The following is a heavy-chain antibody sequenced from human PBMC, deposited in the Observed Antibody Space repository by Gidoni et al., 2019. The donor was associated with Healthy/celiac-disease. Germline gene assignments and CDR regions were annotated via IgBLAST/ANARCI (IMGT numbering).Heavy chain of an antibody. CDR1: GGSISRYY. CDR2: IYSSGST. V-gene: IGHV4-59*01. J-gene: IGHJ5*02. CDR3: ARVDGAYCGGDCYANWFDP. D-gene: IGHD2-21*01. Sequence: QVQLQESGPGLVKPSATLSLTCTVSGGSISRYYWSWIRQPPGKGLEWIGDIYSSGSTNYNPCLKSRVTISVDTSKNQFSLKLSSVTAADTAVYYCARVDGAYCGGDCYANWFDPWGQGTLVTVSS.